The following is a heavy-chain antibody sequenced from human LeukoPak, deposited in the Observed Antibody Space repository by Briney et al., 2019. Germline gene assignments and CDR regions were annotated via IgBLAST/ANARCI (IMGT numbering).Heavy chain of an antibody. J-gene: IGHJ4*02. CDR1: GFTFNGYS. CDR2: ISGTSSSK. D-gene: IGHD1-1*01. Sequence: GGSLRLSCAASGFTFNGYSMNWVRQAPGKGLEWVASISGTSSSKHYADAVRGRFTISRDNAKNSLYLQMNSLRVEDTSVYYCVRRDSNWHDGHFDHWGQGALVTVSS. CDR3: VRRDSNWHDGHFDH. V-gene: IGHV3-21*01.